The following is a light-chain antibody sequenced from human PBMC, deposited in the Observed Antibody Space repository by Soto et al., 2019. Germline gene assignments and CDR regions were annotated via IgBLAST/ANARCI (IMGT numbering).Light chain of an antibody. V-gene: IGKV3-20*01. CDR3: QQYGSSQWT. CDR1: QSVSSSY. CDR2: GAS. Sequence: EIVLTQSPGTLSLSPGERATLSCRASQSVSSSYLAWYKQKPGQAPRLLIYGASSRATGIPDRFSGSGSGTHFTLTISRLEPEDFAVYYCQQYGSSQWTFGQGTKVEIK. J-gene: IGKJ1*01.